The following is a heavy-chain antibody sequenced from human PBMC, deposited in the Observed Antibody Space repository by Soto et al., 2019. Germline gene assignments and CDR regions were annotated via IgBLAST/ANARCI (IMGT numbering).Heavy chain of an antibody. CDR3: ARSGTGGNPHLYFDL. CDR1: GGSFSSNSHF. CDR2: TYFGVNS. D-gene: IGHD2-15*01. J-gene: IGHJ2*01. Sequence: QLQESGPGVAQPSETLSLTCTVSGGSFSSNSHFWAWIRQPPGKGLEWIGSTYFGVNSHYNPSLESRVALSVDTSKNQFSLKVNSVTVADTAIYYCARSGTGGNPHLYFDLWGRGTLVTVSS. V-gene: IGHV4-39*01.